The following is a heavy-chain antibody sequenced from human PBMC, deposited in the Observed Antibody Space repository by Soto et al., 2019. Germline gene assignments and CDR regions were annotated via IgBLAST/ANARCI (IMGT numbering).Heavy chain of an antibody. CDR2: IYYSGST. Sequence: QVQLQELGPGLVKPSQTLSLTCTVSGGSISSGGYYWSWIRQHPGKGLEWIGYIYYSGSTYYNPSLKSRVTISVDTSKTQFSLKLSSVTAADTAVYYCARDQITIFGVVRPRDYYGMDVWGQGTTVTVSS. CDR1: GGSISSGGYY. J-gene: IGHJ6*02. V-gene: IGHV4-31*03. CDR3: ARDQITIFGVVRPRDYYGMDV. D-gene: IGHD3-3*01.